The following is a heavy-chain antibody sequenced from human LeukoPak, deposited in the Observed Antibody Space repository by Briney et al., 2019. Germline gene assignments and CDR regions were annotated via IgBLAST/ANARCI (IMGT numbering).Heavy chain of an antibody. J-gene: IGHJ6*02. D-gene: IGHD3-22*01. V-gene: IGHV4-4*07. CDR3: VRDRVDSSGYYYYYGLDV. Sequence: SETLSLTCTVSGTSLTTYFWSWIRQPAGKGLEWIGRFYSSGSTSYNPSLKSRLTMLVDTSKNEFSLKLRSVTAADTAVYYCVRDRVDSSGYYYYYGLDVWGQGTTVTVSS. CDR2: FYSSGST. CDR1: GTSLTTYF.